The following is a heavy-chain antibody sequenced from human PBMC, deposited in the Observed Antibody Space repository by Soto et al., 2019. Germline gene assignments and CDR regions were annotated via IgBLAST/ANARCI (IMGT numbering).Heavy chain of an antibody. Sequence: GGSLRLSCAASGFTFSSYAMSWVRQAPGKGLEWVSAISGSGGSTYYADSVKGRFTISRDNSKNTLYLQMNSLRAEDTALYYCAKASLRFLEWPRFDYWGQGTLVTVSS. J-gene: IGHJ4*02. CDR2: ISGSGGST. D-gene: IGHD3-3*01. CDR1: GFTFSSYA. V-gene: IGHV3-23*01. CDR3: AKASLRFLEWPRFDY.